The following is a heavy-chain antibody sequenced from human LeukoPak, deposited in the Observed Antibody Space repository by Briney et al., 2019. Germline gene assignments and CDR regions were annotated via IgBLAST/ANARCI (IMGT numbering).Heavy chain of an antibody. V-gene: IGHV1-69*06. Sequence: ASVKVSCKASGGTFSSYAISWVRQAPGQGLEWMGGIIPIFGTANYAQKFQGRVTITADKSTSTAYMELSSLRSEDTAVYYCASRVAAAGRGPDYWGQGTLVTVSS. D-gene: IGHD6-13*01. CDR2: IIPIFGTA. J-gene: IGHJ4*02. CDR3: ASRVAAAGRGPDY. CDR1: GGTFSSYA.